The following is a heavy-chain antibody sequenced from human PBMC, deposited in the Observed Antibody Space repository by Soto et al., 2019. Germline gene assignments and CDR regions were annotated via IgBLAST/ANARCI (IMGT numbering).Heavy chain of an antibody. J-gene: IGHJ4*02. CDR1: GFTFSNYA. CDR2: ISDSGSSV. D-gene: IGHD5-12*01. Sequence: GGSRRLSCAASGFTFSNYAMSWVRQAPGKGLEWVSAISDSGSSVYYADSVRGRFTISRDNSKNTLYVQMNSLRAEDTAIYYCAKVKTWTYLDYWGQGTLVTVSS. V-gene: IGHV3-23*01. CDR3: AKVKTWTYLDY.